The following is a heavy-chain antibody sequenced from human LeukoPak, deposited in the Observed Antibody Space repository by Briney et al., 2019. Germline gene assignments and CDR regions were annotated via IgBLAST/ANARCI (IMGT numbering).Heavy chain of an antibody. CDR1: GGSFSGYY. CDR2: ITHSGST. V-gene: IGHV4-34*01. CDR3: ARGSNFWSGYYRGYYYYMDV. D-gene: IGHD3-3*01. J-gene: IGHJ6*03. Sequence: PSETLSLTCAVYGGSFSGYYWSWIRQPPGKGLEWIGEITHSGSTNYNPSLKSRVTISVDTSKNQFSLTLSSVTAADTAVYYCARGSNFWSGYYRGYYYYMDVWGKGTTVTVSS.